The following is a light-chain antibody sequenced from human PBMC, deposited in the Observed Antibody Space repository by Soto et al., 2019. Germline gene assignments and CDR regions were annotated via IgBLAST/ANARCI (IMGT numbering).Light chain of an antibody. CDR3: QQYGDWPGA. Sequence: EIVMTQSPRTLSVSPGERATLSCRASQSVGSKLAWYQQRPGQAPRLLIYDASNRATGIPARFSGSGSGTEFSLTISSLQSEDFAVYSCQQYGDWPGAFGGGTKVDIK. CDR2: DAS. V-gene: IGKV3D-15*01. J-gene: IGKJ4*01. CDR1: QSVGSK.